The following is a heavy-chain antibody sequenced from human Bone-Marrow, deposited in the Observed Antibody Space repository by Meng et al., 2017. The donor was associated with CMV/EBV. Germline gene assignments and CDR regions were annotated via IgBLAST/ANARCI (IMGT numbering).Heavy chain of an antibody. Sequence: GGSLILSCAASGFTFSSYAMSWVRQAPGKGLEWVAFIRYDGSNKYYADSVKGRFTISRDNSKNTLYLQMNSLRAEDTAVYYCAKDKWGAGLMVYGPFDYWGQGTLVTVSS. J-gene: IGHJ4*02. D-gene: IGHD2-8*01. CDR2: IRYDGSNK. V-gene: IGHV3-30*02. CDR1: GFTFSSYA. CDR3: AKDKWGAGLMVYGPFDY.